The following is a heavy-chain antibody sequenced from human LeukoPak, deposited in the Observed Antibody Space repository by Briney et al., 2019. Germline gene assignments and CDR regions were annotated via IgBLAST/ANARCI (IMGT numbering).Heavy chain of an antibody. CDR2: IRRKASGETT. V-gene: IGHV3-49*04. CDR3: TRPIYCSTSGCQGYYFDY. Sequence: HPGGSLRLSCTASGFTFRDYAMSWVRQAPGKGLEWVALIRRKASGETTEYAASVRGRFTILRDDSKSIAYLQTNSLKAEDAAVYYCTRPIYCSTSGCQGYYFDYWGQGTPVTVSS. J-gene: IGHJ4*02. D-gene: IGHD2-2*01. CDR1: GFTFRDYA.